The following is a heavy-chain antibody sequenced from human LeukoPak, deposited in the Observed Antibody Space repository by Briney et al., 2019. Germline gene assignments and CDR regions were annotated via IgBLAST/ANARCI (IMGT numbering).Heavy chain of an antibody. Sequence: GASVKVSCKASGGTFISYAISWVRQAPGQGLEWMGGIIPIFGTANYAQKFQGRVTITADESTSTAYMELSSLRSEDTAVYYCARGSIFGVVIEAWFDPWGQGTLVTVSS. J-gene: IGHJ5*02. D-gene: IGHD3-3*01. CDR1: GGTFISYA. CDR3: ARGSIFGVVIEAWFDP. CDR2: IIPIFGTA. V-gene: IGHV1-69*13.